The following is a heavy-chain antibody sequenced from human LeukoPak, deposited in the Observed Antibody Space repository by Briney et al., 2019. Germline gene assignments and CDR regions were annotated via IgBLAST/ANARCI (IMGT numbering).Heavy chain of an antibody. CDR2: IYTSGST. CDR3: ARYYYDSSGLDAFDI. V-gene: IGHV4-4*08. Sequence: SETLSLTCTVSGGSISSYYWSWIRQPPGKGLEWIGRIYTSGSTNYNPSLKSRVTISVDTSKNQFSLKLSSVTAADTAVYYCARYYYDSSGLDAFDIWGQGTMVTVSS. D-gene: IGHD3-22*01. J-gene: IGHJ3*02. CDR1: GGSISSYY.